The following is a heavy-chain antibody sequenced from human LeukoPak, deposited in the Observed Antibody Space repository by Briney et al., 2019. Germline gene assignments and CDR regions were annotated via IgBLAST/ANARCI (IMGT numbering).Heavy chain of an antibody. D-gene: IGHD1-26*01. J-gene: IGHJ4*02. CDR3: AKDPLAGATAPDY. CDR1: GFTFSSYG. Sequence: PGGSLRLSCAASGFTFSSYGMHWVRQAPGKGLEWVAVISYDGSNKYYADSVKGRFTISRDNSKNTLYLQMNSLRAEDTAVYYCAKDPLAGATAPDYWGQGTLVTASS. CDR2: ISYDGSNK. V-gene: IGHV3-30*18.